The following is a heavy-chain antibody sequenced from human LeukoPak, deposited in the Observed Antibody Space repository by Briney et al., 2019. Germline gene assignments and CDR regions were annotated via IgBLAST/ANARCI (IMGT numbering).Heavy chain of an antibody. CDR3: AKDHVDTAMVPLN. J-gene: IGHJ4*02. D-gene: IGHD5-18*01. V-gene: IGHV3-21*01. CDR2: ISSSSSYI. CDR1: GFTFSSYS. Sequence: GGSLRLSCAASGFTFSSYSMNWVRQAPGKGLEWVSSISSSSSYIYYADSVKGRFTISRDNSKNTLYLQMNSLRAEDTAVYYCAKDHVDTAMVPLNWGQGTLVTVSS.